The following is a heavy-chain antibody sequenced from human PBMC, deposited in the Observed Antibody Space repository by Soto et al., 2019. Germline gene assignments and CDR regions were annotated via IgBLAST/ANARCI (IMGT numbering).Heavy chain of an antibody. V-gene: IGHV1-18*01. J-gene: IGHJ4*02. CDR2: ISAYNGNT. Sequence: ASVKVSCKASGYTFTSYGISWVRQAPGQGLEWMGWISAYNGNTNYAQKLQGRVTMTTDTSTSTAYMELRSLRSDDTAVYYCAREGDYDSSGYYTPFDYWGQGTLVTVSS. CDR3: AREGDYDSSGYYTPFDY. CDR1: GYTFTSYG. D-gene: IGHD3-22*01.